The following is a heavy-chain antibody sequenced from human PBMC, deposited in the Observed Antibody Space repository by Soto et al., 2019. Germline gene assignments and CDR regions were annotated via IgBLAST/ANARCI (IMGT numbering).Heavy chain of an antibody. CDR3: AKGGDSVYSYFFDS. D-gene: IGHD2-15*01. V-gene: IGHV3-23*01. CDR1: GFTFSSYA. J-gene: IGHJ4*02. Sequence: EVQLLESGGGLVQPGGSLRLSCAASGFTFSSYAMSWVRQAPGKGLEWVSAIRDSGGGTFYADSVRSRFTISRDNSRYTLYLHMNSLRAEDTAVYYCAKGGDSVYSYFFDSWGQGTLVTVSS. CDR2: IRDSGGGT.